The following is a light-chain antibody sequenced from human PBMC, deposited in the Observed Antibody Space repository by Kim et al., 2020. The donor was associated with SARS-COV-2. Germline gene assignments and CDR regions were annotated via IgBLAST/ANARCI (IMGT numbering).Light chain of an antibody. CDR1: NNDVGNQG. CDR3: SSYDGSLNGWV. V-gene: IGLV10-54*04. Sequence: QTATLTCTGNNNDVGNQGAAWLQQHRGHPPKLLSYRNNNRPSGISERFSASRTGNTASLTIAGLQPEDEDDYYCSSYDGSLNGWVFGGGTQLTVL. J-gene: IGLJ3*02. CDR2: RNN.